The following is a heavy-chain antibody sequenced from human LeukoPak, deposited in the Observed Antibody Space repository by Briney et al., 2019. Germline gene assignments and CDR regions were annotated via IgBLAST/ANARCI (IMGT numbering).Heavy chain of an antibody. D-gene: IGHD3-3*01. CDR1: GFTFSDYY. V-gene: IGHV3-11*01. CDR2: ISSSGSTI. J-gene: IGHJ4*02. Sequence: GGSLRLSCAASGFTFSDYYMSWIRQAPGKGLEWASYISSSGSTIYYADSVKGRFTISRDNAKNSLYLQMNSLRAEDTAVYYCARDTIFGVVTTYYFDYWGQGTLVTVSS. CDR3: ARDTIFGVVTTYYFDY.